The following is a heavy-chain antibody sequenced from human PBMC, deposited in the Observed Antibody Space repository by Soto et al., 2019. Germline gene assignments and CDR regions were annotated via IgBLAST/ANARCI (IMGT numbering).Heavy chain of an antibody. J-gene: IGHJ4*02. D-gene: IGHD3-22*01. CDR1: GFTFSSYA. CDR2: ISGSGVST. V-gene: IGHV3-23*01. Sequence: GSLRLSCAASGFTFSSYAMSWVRQAPGKGLDWVSAISGSGVSTYYADSVKGRFTISRDNSKNTLYLQMNSLRAEDTAVYYCAKSPGMYYYDSSGYYHYDYWGQGTLVTVSS. CDR3: AKSPGMYYYDSSGYYHYDY.